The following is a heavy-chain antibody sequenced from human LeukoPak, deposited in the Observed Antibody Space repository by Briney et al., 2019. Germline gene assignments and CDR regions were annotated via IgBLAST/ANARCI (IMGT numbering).Heavy chain of an antibody. CDR1: GFTFSDYY. V-gene: IGHV3-11*04. J-gene: IGHJ4*02. CDR2: ISGSGIII. D-gene: IGHD3-10*01. Sequence: PGGSLRLSCAASGFTFSDYYMTWIRQAPGKGLEWVSYISGSGIIIYYADSVKGRFTISRDNAKNSLYLQMSSLRAEDTAVYYCARAAKFEFYFDYWGQGTLVTVSS. CDR3: ARAAKFEFYFDY.